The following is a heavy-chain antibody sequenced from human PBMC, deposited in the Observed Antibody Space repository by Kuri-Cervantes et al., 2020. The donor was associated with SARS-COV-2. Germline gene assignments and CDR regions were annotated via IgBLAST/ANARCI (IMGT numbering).Heavy chain of an antibody. CDR1: GFTVSSNY. V-gene: IGHV3-53*01. Sequence: GESLKISCAASGFTVSSNYMSWVRQAPGKGLEWVSVIYSGGSTYYADSVKGRFTISRDNSKNTLYLQMNSLRAEDTAVYYCASGPGTLWFGDDYWGQGTLVTVSS. CDR3: ASGPGTLWFGDDY. D-gene: IGHD3-10*01. CDR2: IYSGGST. J-gene: IGHJ4*02.